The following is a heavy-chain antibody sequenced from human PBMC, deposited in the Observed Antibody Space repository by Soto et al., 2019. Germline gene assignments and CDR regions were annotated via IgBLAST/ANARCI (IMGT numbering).Heavy chain of an antibody. J-gene: IGHJ3*02. Sequence: EVQLMESGGDLIQPGGSLRLSCRASGLTYKNYAMTWVRQAPGRGLEWVAGISANGGSTYYADSVKGRFTISRDNSKLTVYLQMNSLRAEDTAVYFCASAKAVVVAPLDIWGQGTMVTVSS. D-gene: IGHD2-15*01. CDR1: GLTYKNYA. CDR3: ASAKAVVVAPLDI. CDR2: ISANGGST. V-gene: IGHV3-23*01.